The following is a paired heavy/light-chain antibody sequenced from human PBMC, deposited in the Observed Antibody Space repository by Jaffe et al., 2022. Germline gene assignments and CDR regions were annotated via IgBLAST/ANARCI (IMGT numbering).Light chain of an antibody. Sequence: QSALTQPRSVSGSPGQSVTISCTGTSSDVGGYNYVSWYQQHPGKAPKLMIYDVSKRPSGVPDRFSGSKSGNTASLTISGLQAEDEADYYCCSYAGSYTFQYVFGTGTKVTVL. CDR3: CSYAGSYTFQYV. CDR1: SSDVGGYNY. J-gene: IGLJ1*01. CDR2: DVS. V-gene: IGLV2-11*01.
Heavy chain of an antibody. D-gene: IGHD3-10*01. CDR2: IDWDDDK. CDR3: ARIPYYYGSGSYGYYYMDV. V-gene: IGHV2-70*20. CDR1: GFSLSTSGMC. J-gene: IGHJ6*03. Sequence: QVTLRESGPALVKPTQTLTLTCTFSGFSLSTSGMCVSWVRQPPGKALEWLALIDWDDDKYYSTSLKTRLTISKDTSKNQVVLTMTNMDPVDTATYYCARIPYYYGSGSYGYYYMDVWGKGTTVTVSS.